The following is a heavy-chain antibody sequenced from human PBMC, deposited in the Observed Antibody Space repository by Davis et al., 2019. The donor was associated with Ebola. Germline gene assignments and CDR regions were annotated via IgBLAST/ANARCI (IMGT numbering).Heavy chain of an antibody. Sequence: GESLKISCAASGFRFNTYGMHWVRQAPGKGLEWLAVIWYDGILQFSVDSMKGRFTISRDNSRNTLFLQMNSLRVEDTAVYYCARDPAIGKPLSTFDVWGQGTTVTVAS. CDR2: IWYDGILQ. V-gene: IGHV3-33*01. J-gene: IGHJ3*01. CDR3: ARDPAIGKPLSTFDV. CDR1: GFRFNTYG. D-gene: IGHD1-14*01.